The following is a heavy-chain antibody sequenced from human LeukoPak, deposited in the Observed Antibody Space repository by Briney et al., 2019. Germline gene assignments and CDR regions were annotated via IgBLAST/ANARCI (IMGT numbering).Heavy chain of an antibody. CDR2: IYYSGNT. CDR3: ARHDYGDSPFDP. Sequence: SETLSLTCTVSGGSISYYFWTWIRQPPGKGLEWIGSIYYSGNTNYNPSLKSRVTISVDKSKNQFSLKLSSVTAADTAVYYCARHDYGDSPFDPWGQGTLVTVSS. D-gene: IGHD4-17*01. CDR1: GGSISYYF. J-gene: IGHJ5*02. V-gene: IGHV4-59*01.